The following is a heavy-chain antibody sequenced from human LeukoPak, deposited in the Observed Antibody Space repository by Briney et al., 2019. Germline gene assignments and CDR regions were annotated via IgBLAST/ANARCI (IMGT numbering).Heavy chain of an antibody. V-gene: IGHV3-30*18. CDR2: LSYNGISK. D-gene: IGHD6-19*01. CDR3: AKDGGSGWSGLGFDY. J-gene: IGHJ4*02. CDR1: GFTFNNYG. Sequence: GSLRLSCAASGFTFNNYGMHWVRQAPGKGLEGVAVLSYNGISKYYGDSVRGRFTISRDDSKNMLYLQVISLRAEDTAVYYCAKDGGSGWSGLGFDYWGQGTLVTVSS.